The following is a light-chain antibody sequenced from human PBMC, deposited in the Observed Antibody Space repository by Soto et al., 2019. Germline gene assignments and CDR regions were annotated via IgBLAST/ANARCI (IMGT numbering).Light chain of an antibody. CDR3: QQHGISHIT. CDR1: QSVSSNY. J-gene: IGKJ5*01. CDR2: GAS. Sequence: EIVLTQSPGTLSLSPGERATLSCRASQSVSSNYLAWYQQKPGRAPRLLIYGASSRDTGIPDRFSGSGSGTDFTLTISRLEPEDFAVYYCQQHGISHITFGQGTRLEI. V-gene: IGKV3-20*01.